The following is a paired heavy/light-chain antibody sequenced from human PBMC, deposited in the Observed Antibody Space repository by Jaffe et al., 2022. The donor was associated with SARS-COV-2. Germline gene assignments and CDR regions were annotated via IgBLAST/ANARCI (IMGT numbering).Light chain of an antibody. CDR3: SSYAGSNNLV. CDR2: EVT. CDR1: SSDVGNYNY. J-gene: IGLJ3*02. V-gene: IGLV2-8*01. Sequence: QSALTQPPSASGSPGQSVTISCTGTSSDVGNYNYVSWYQQHPGKAPKLMIYEVTKRPSGVPDRFSGSKSGNTASLTVSGLQAEDEADYYCSSYAGSNNLVFGGGTKLTVL.
Heavy chain of an antibody. CDR1: GASISSSSDY. V-gene: IGHV4-39*01. J-gene: IGHJ4*02. CDR3: SHSGSLYLRAFRFDL. D-gene: IGHD1-26*01. Sequence: QLQLQESGPGLVKPSETLSLTCTVSGASISSSSDYWGWIRQPPGKGLEWIGSIYRSGSTYYNPSLKSRVTISVDTSKNEFSLRLNSVTAADTAVYYCSHSGSLYLRAFRFDLWGQGTLVTVSS. CDR2: IYRSGST.